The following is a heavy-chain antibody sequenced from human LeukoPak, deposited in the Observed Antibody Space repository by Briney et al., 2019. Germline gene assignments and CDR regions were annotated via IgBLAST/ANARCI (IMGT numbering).Heavy chain of an antibody. V-gene: IGHV3-23*01. Sequence: PGGSLRLSCAASGFTFSSYAMSWVRQAPGKGLDWVSGISASGGSTYYADSVKDRFTISRDNSKNTLYLQMNSLRAVDTAIYYCAKETRRGYSCADYWGQGTLVTVSS. D-gene: IGHD3-22*01. CDR1: GFTFSSYA. J-gene: IGHJ4*02. CDR3: AKETRRGYSCADY. CDR2: ISASGGST.